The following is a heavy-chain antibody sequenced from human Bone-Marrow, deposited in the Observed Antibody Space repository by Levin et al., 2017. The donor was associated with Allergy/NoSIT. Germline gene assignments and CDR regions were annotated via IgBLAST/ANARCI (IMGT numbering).Heavy chain of an antibody. V-gene: IGHV3-23*01. Sequence: GGSLRLSCAGPGFTFSNYAMSWVRQAPGKGLEWVSDISGSGDRKTYAASVKGRVTISRDNLNNILFLQMKSLRVEDTAIYYCAKSGGYDLLYYYGIDVWGQGTTVTVSS. D-gene: IGHD5-12*01. CDR2: ISGSGDRK. CDR1: GFTFSNYA. J-gene: IGHJ6*02. CDR3: AKSGGYDLLYYYGIDV.